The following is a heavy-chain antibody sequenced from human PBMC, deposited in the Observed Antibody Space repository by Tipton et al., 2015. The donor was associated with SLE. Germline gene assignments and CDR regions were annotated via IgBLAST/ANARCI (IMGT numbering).Heavy chain of an antibody. V-gene: IGHV3-30*18. CDR3: AKDLNGGYPYYNYGMDL. CDR2: VWFDGSNQ. Sequence: SLRLSCEASGFTFSSYGMHWVRQAPGMGLEWVAVVWFDGSNQYYTDSVKGRFTISRDNSKNTLSLQMNSLRAEDTALYYCAKDLNGGYPYYNYGMDLWGQGTTVTVSS. CDR1: GFTFSSYG. J-gene: IGHJ6*02. D-gene: IGHD1-26*01.